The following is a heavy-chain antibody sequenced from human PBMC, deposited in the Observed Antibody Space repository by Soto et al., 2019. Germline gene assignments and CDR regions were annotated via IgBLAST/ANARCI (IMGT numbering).Heavy chain of an antibody. V-gene: IGHV3-33*01. D-gene: IGHD2-8*01. Sequence: QVQLVESGGGVVQPGRSLRLSCAASGFTFSSYGMHWVRQAPGKGLEWVAVIWYDGSNKYYADSVKGRFTISRDNSKNTLYLQMNSLRAEDTAVYYCARAHLGYCTNGVCYTLEYFQHWGQGTLVTVSS. CDR2: IWYDGSNK. J-gene: IGHJ1*01. CDR1: GFTFSSYG. CDR3: ARAHLGYCTNGVCYTLEYFQH.